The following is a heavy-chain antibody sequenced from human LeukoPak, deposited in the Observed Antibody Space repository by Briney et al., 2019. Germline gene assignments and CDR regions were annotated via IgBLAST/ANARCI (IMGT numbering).Heavy chain of an antibody. CDR1: GYTFTNYG. Sequence: VSVKVSCKASGYTFTNYGISWVRQAPGQGLEWMGWISAYNGNTNYAQKLQGRVTMTTDTSTSTAYMELRSLRSDDTAVYYCARDLEGIAAPRSPKNAFDIWGQGTMVTVSS. CDR3: ARDLEGIAAPRSPKNAFDI. D-gene: IGHD6-13*01. CDR2: ISAYNGNT. V-gene: IGHV1-18*01. J-gene: IGHJ3*02.